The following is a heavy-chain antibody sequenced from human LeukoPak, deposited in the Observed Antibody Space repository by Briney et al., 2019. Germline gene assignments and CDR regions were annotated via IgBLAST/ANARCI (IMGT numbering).Heavy chain of an antibody. CDR2: IKQDGSEK. CDR1: GFTFSNYW. CDR3: ARDSGAFDI. Sequence: GGSLRLSCAASGFTFSNYWMSWVRQASGKELEWVATIKQDGSEKHYVDSVKGRFTISRDNAKNSLYLQMNSLRAEDTAVYYCARDSGAFDIWGQGTMVTVSS. J-gene: IGHJ3*02. V-gene: IGHV3-7*01.